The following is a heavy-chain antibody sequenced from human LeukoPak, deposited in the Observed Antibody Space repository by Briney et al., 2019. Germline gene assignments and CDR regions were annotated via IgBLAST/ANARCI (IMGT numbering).Heavy chain of an antibody. Sequence: GRSLRLSCAASGFTFSSYAIHWVRQAPGKGLEWVAVISYDGSNKYYADSVKGRFTISRDNSKNTLYLQMNSLRAEDTAVYYCARDTPYYYGSGSYYPNFDYWGQGTLVTVSS. CDR3: ARDTPYYYGSGSYYPNFDY. D-gene: IGHD3-10*01. CDR1: GFTFSSYA. CDR2: ISYDGSNK. J-gene: IGHJ4*02. V-gene: IGHV3-30*04.